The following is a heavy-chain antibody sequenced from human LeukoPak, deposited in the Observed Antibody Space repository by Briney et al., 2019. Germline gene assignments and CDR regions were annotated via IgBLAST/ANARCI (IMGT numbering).Heavy chain of an antibody. CDR2: MNPNSGNT. J-gene: IGHJ6*03. CDR1: GYTFTSYD. CDR3: ARGGSSYYYYYMDV. Sequence: ASVKVSCKASGYTFTSYDINWVRQATGQGLEWMGWMNPNSGNTGYAQKFQGRVTITRNTSISTAYMELSSLRSEDTAVYYCARGGSSYYYYYMDVWGKGTTVTISS. V-gene: IGHV1-8*03. D-gene: IGHD6-6*01.